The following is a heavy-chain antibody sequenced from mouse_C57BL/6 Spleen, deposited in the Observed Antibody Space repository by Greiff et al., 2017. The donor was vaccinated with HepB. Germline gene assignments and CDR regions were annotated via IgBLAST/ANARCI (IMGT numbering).Heavy chain of an antibody. Sequence: VQLQESGAELARPGASVKMSCKASGYTFTSYTMHWVKQRPGQGLEWIGYINPSSGYTKYNQKFKDKATLTADKSSSTAYMQLSSLTSEDSAVYYCARNWDEYFDVWGTGTTVTVSS. J-gene: IGHJ1*03. D-gene: IGHD4-1*01. CDR3: ARNWDEYFDV. CDR1: GYTFTSYT. CDR2: INPSSGYT. V-gene: IGHV1-4*01.